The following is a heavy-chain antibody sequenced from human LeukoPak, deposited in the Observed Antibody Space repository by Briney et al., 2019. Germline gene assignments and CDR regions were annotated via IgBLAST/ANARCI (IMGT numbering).Heavy chain of an antibody. D-gene: IGHD2-2*01. J-gene: IGHJ6*02. CDR1: GGSISSYY. Sequence: PSETLSLTCTVSGGSISSYYWSWIRQPAGKGLEWIGRIYTSGSTNYNPSLKSRVTMSVGTSKNQFSLKLSSVTAADTAVYYCARGPVLGYCSSTSCRTNYYYGMDVWGQGTTVTVSS. CDR3: ARGPVLGYCSSTSCRTNYYYGMDV. CDR2: IYTSGST. V-gene: IGHV4-4*07.